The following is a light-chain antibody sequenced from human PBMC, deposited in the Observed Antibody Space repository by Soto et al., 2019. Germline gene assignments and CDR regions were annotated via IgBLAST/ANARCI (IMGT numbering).Light chain of an antibody. J-gene: IGLJ3*02. CDR2: SND. CDR1: SSNIGRNT. V-gene: IGLV1-44*01. CDR3: AAWDDSLNGQGV. Sequence: QSVLTQPPTASETPGQRVSISCSGSSSNIGRNTVNWYQQLPGTAPKVLIYSNDQRPSGVPDRFSGSKSGTSASLAISGLQSEDEADYYCAAWDDSLNGQGVFGGGTKVTVL.